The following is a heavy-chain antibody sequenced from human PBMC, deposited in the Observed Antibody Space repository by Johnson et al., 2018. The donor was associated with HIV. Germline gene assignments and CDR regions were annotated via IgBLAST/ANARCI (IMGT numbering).Heavy chain of an antibody. V-gene: IGHV3-30*18. CDR1: GFPFSSYA. CDR3: AKEAITMEVDI. CDR2: ISNDGSDK. J-gene: IGHJ3*02. Sequence: QVQLVESGGGVVQPGRSLRLSCAASGFPFSSYAMDWVRQAPGEGLEWVAVISNDGSDKYYADSVKGRFTISRDNSKNTLYLQMNSMRAEDTALYYCAKEAITMEVDIWGQGTTVTVSS. D-gene: IGHD3-10*01.